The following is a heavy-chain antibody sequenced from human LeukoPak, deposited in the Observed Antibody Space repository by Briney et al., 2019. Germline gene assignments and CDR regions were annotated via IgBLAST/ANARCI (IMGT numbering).Heavy chain of an antibody. Sequence: SETLSLTCAVYGGSFSGYYWGWIRQPPGKGLDWIGTIYYSGSTYYNPSLKSRVTISVDKSKNQFSLKLSSVTAADTAVYYCARGLVGVGYYFDYWGQGTLVTVSS. J-gene: IGHJ4*02. CDR2: IYYSGST. D-gene: IGHD2-2*01. CDR3: ARGLVGVGYYFDY. V-gene: IGHV4-34*01. CDR1: GGSFSGYY.